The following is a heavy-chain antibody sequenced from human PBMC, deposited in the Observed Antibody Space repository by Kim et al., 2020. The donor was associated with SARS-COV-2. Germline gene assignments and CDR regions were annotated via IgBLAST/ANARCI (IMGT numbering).Heavy chain of an antibody. CDR2: IWYDGSNK. CDR1: GFTFSSYG. J-gene: IGHJ6*02. Sequence: GGSLRLSCAASGFTFSSYGMHWVRQAPGKGLEWVAVIWYDGSNKYYADSVKGRFTISRDNSKNTLYLQMNSLRAEDTAVYYCARGGGSTRNYGMDVWGQGTTVTVSS. CDR3: ARGGGSTRNYGMDV. V-gene: IGHV3-33*01. D-gene: IGHD2-2*01.